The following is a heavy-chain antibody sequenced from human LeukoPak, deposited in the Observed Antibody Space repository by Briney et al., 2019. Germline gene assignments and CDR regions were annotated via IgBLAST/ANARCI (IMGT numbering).Heavy chain of an antibody. CDR1: GYTFTSYD. V-gene: IGHV1-8*01. CDR2: MNPNSGNT. J-gene: IGHJ4*02. CDR3: ARSAPRGYSGSRNFDY. Sequence: GASVKVSCKASGYTFTSYDINWVRQATGQGLEWMGWMNPNSGNTGYAQKFQGRVTMTRNTSISTAYMELSSLRSEDTAVYYCARSAPRGYSGSRNFDYRGQGTLVTVSS. D-gene: IGHD5-12*01.